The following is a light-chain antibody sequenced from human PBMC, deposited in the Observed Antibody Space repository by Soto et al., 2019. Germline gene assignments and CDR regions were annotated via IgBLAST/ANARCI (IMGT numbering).Light chain of an antibody. V-gene: IGLV1-44*01. CDR1: SSNVVTYS. J-gene: IGLJ3*02. CDR2: SDH. Sequence: QSALTQPPSASGTPGQRVTMSCSGSSSNVVTYSVSWYQHLPGTAPKLLIYSDHKRPSGVPDRFSGSKSGTSASLAISGLQSEDEADYYCASWDDSLSGPVFGGGTKLTVL. CDR3: ASWDDSLSGPV.